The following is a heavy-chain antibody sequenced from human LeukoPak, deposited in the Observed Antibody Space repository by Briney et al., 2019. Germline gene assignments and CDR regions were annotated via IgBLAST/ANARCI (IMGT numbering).Heavy chain of an antibody. V-gene: IGHV4-30-2*01. CDR3: ARNRPEEPIDY. CDR1: GGSISSGGYY. CDR2: IYHSGST. J-gene: IGHJ4*02. D-gene: IGHD1-26*01. Sequence: SETLSLTCTVSGGSISSGGYYWSWIRQPPGKGLEWIGYIYHSGSTYYNPSLKSRVTISVDRSKNQFSLKLSSVTAADTAVYYCARNRPEEPIDYWGQGTLVTVSS.